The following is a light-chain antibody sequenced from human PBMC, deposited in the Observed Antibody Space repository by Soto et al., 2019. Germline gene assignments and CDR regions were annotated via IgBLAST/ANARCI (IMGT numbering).Light chain of an antibody. CDR2: SNN. Sequence: QSVLTQPPSVSGTPGQRVTISCSGSSSNIGSNTVNWYQQLPGTAPKLLIYSNNQRPSGGPDRFSGSKSGTAASLAISGLQSEDEADYYCAAWDDSLNGPVFGGGTKLTVL. V-gene: IGLV1-44*01. CDR3: AAWDDSLNGPV. CDR1: SSNIGSNT. J-gene: IGLJ2*01.